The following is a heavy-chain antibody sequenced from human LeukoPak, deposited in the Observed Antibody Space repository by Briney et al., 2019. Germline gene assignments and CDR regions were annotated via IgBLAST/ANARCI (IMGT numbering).Heavy chain of an antibody. CDR2: IIPIFGPA. CDR3: ARGYSSSSYVDYYYYYMDV. V-gene: IGHV1-69*13. D-gene: IGHD6-6*01. Sequence: ASVKVSCKASGGTFSSYAITWVRQAPGPGLEWMGGIIPIFGPANNAQKFQGRVTITADGSTSTAYMEMSRLTSEDTAVYYCARGYSSSSYVDYYYYYMDVWGKGTTVTVSS. J-gene: IGHJ6*03. CDR1: GGTFSSYA.